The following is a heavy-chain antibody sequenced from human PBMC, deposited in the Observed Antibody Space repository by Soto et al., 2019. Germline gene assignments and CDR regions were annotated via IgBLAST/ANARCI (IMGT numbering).Heavy chain of an antibody. CDR1: GYTFTSYD. CDR3: ARAFLRSQYAFEI. Sequence: GASVKVSCKASGYTFTSYDINWVRHATGQGLEWMGWMNPNSGNTGYAQKFQGRVTMTRNTSISTAYMELSSLRSEDTAAYYCARAFLRSQYAFEIWGQGTMVTFSS. D-gene: IGHD4-17*01. J-gene: IGHJ3*02. CDR2: MNPNSGNT. V-gene: IGHV1-8*01.